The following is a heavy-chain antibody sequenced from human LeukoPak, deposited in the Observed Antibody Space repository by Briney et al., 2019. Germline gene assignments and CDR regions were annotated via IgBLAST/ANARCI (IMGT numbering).Heavy chain of an antibody. V-gene: IGHV3-7*03. D-gene: IGHD2-21*02. Sequence: PGGSLRLSCVASGFTFSSYGMHWVRQAPGKGLEWVANIKQDGSEKYYVDSVKGRFTISRDNAKNSLYLQMNSLRAEDTAVYYCARGLAWPYCGGDCYFLYWGQGTLVTVSS. CDR3: ARGLAWPYCGGDCYFLY. J-gene: IGHJ4*02. CDR1: GFTFSSYG. CDR2: IKQDGSEK.